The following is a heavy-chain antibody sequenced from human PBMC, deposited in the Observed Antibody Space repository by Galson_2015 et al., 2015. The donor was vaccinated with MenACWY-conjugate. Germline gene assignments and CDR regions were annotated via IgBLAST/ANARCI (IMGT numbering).Heavy chain of an antibody. V-gene: IGHV3-33*01. CDR1: GFTFSSYG. CDR3: ARNDQADYGVDS. CDR2: IWHDGCHV. Sequence: LRLSCAGSGFTFSSYGMHWVRQAPGKGLEWVAIIWHDGCHVDYADSVKGRFTISRDNAKNSLYLQINSLRAEDTAIFYCARNDQADYGVDSWGQGTLVTVSS. J-gene: IGHJ4*02. D-gene: IGHD4-17*01.